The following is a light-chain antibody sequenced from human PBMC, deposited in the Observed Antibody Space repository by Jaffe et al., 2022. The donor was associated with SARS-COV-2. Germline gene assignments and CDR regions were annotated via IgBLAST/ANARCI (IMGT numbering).Light chain of an antibody. Sequence: QSALTQPPSASGSPGQSVTISCTGTSSDVGGYDYVSWYQQHPGKAPKLIIFEVTERPSGVPGRFSGSKSGNTASLTVSGLQAEDEADYYCSSYAGSNNYVFGTGTKVTVL. CDR2: EVT. V-gene: IGLV2-8*01. J-gene: IGLJ1*01. CDR3: SSYAGSNNYV. CDR1: SSDVGGYDY.